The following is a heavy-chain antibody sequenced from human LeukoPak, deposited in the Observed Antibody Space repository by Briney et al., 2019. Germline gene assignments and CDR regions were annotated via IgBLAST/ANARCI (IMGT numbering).Heavy chain of an antibody. V-gene: IGHV3-30*18. CDR1: GFTFSSYG. CDR3: ANVAVAVAGDY. Sequence: GRSLRLSCAASGFTFSSYGMHWVRQAPGKGLEWVAVISYDGSNKYYADSVKGRFTISRDNSKNTLYLQMNSLRAEDTAVYYCANVAVAVAGDYWGQGTLVTVSS. D-gene: IGHD6-19*01. J-gene: IGHJ4*02. CDR2: ISYDGSNK.